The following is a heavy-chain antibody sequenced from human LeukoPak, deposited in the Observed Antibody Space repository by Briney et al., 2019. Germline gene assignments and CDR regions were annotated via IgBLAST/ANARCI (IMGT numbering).Heavy chain of an antibody. Sequence: GGSLRLSCAASRFTFSGSAMHWVRQASGKGLEWVGRIRSKANSYATAYAASVKGRFTISRDDSKNTAYLQMNSLKTEDTAVYYCTRRGSGSGYWGQGTLVTVSS. CDR3: TRRGSGSGY. D-gene: IGHD6-19*01. V-gene: IGHV3-73*01. CDR1: RFTFSGSA. J-gene: IGHJ4*02. CDR2: IRSKANSYAT.